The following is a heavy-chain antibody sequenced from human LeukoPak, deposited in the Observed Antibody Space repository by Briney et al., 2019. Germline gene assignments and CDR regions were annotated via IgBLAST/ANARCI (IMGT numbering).Heavy chain of an antibody. CDR3: AGGRGGSGWIDY. CDR1: DGSVSAYY. J-gene: IGHJ4*02. D-gene: IGHD6-19*01. V-gene: IGHV4-59*02. CDR2: IYNSGST. Sequence: SETLSLTCTVSDGSVSAYYWSWIRQPPGKGLEWIGYIYNSGSTNSNPSLKSRVTISVDTSKNQFSLKLSSVTAADTAVYYCAGGRGGSGWIDYWGQGTLVTVSS.